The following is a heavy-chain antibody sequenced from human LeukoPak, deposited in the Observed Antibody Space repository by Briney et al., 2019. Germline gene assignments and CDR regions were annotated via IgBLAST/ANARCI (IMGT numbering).Heavy chain of an antibody. V-gene: IGHV3-23*01. CDR1: GFTFSSYA. CDR3: AKDVGYLASSGYYAPFEY. Sequence: GGSLRLSCAASGFTFSSYAMSWVRQAPGKGLELVSTISGSGGSSYYADSVKGRFTISRDNSKNTLYVQMKSLRSEDTAVYYCAKDVGYLASSGYYAPFEYWGQGTLVTVSS. J-gene: IGHJ4*02. D-gene: IGHD3-22*01. CDR2: ISGSGGSS.